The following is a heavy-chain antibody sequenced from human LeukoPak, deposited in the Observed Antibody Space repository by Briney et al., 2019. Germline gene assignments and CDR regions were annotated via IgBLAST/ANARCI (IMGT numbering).Heavy chain of an antibody. Sequence: PGGSLRLSCAASGFTFSGSALHWVRQASGKGLEWVGRIRSTANGYATAYAESVKGRFTISRDDSKNTAYLQMDSLKTEDTAVYYCTGNYYGSGSYADFDYWGQGTLVTVSS. J-gene: IGHJ4*02. CDR1: GFTFSGSA. V-gene: IGHV3-73*01. D-gene: IGHD3-10*01. CDR2: IRSTANGYAT. CDR3: TGNYYGSGSYADFDY.